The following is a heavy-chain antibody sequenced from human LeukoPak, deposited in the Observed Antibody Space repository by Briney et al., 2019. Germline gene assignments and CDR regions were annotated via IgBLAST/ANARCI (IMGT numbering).Heavy chain of an antibody. Sequence: GGSLRLSCVASGLTFSNAWMNWVRQAPGKGLEWVGRVKSRTDGETTVYAAPVKGRFTISRDDSKNTLYLHMNSLKIEDTAVYYCTTVESAVGTWTRGQNTIVPDAFDIWGQGTMVTVSS. CDR1: GLTFSNAW. V-gene: IGHV3-15*01. CDR3: TTVESAVGTWTRGQNTIVPDAFDI. CDR2: VKSRTDGETT. J-gene: IGHJ3*02. D-gene: IGHD6-13*01.